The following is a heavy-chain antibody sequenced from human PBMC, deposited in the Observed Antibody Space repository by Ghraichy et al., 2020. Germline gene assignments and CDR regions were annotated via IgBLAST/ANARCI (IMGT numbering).Heavy chain of an antibody. Sequence: GGSLRLSCAASGFTFSDYSMSWIRQAPGKGLEWISYISTDGTYTNYADSVKGRHTISRDSAKNSLYLQMSSLRDEDTAVYYCAMSLGWGQGTLVTVSS. CDR1: GFTFSDYS. CDR3: AMSLG. J-gene: IGHJ4*02. V-gene: IGHV3-11*06. D-gene: IGHD6-6*01. CDR2: ISTDGTYT.